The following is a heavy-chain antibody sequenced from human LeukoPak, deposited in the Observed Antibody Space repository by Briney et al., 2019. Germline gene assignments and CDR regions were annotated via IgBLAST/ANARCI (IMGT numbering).Heavy chain of an antibody. CDR3: ARDIWNGSGSYYFDY. Sequence: SETLSLTCAVYGGSFSGYYWSWIRQPPGKGLEWIGEINHSGSTNYNPSLKSRVTISVDTSKNQFSLKLSSVTAADTAVYYCARDIWNGSGSYYFDYWGQGTLVTVSS. V-gene: IGHV4-34*01. D-gene: IGHD3-10*01. CDR2: INHSGST. J-gene: IGHJ4*02. CDR1: GGSFSGYY.